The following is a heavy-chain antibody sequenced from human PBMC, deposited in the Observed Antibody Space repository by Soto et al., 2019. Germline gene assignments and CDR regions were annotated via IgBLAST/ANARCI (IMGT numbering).Heavy chain of an antibody. V-gene: IGHV1-69*01. CDR3: ARDVATYCGGDCYSRPHNWFDP. D-gene: IGHD2-21*02. J-gene: IGHJ5*02. CDR1: GGTFSSYA. Sequence: QVQLVQSGAEVKKPGSSVKVSCKASGGTFSSYAISWVRQAPGQGLEWMGGIIPIFGTANYAQKFQGRVTITADESTSEAYRELSSLRSEDTAVYYCARDVATYCGGDCYSRPHNWFDPWGQGTLVTVSS. CDR2: IIPIFGTA.